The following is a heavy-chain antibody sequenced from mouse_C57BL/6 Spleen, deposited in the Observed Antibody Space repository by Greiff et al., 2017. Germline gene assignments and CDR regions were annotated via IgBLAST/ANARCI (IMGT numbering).Heavy chain of an antibody. Sequence: EVKVEESGPGLVKPSQSLSLTCSVTGYSITSGYYWNWIRQYPGNKLEWMGFISYDGSNNYNPSLKNRISITRDSSKNQFFLKLNSLTTEYTATYYCALYYDYDRFAYWGPGTMVSVAA. J-gene: IGHJ3*01. V-gene: IGHV3-6*01. CDR1: GYSITSGYY. D-gene: IGHD2-4*01. CDR3: ALYYDYDRFAY. CDR2: ISYDGSN.